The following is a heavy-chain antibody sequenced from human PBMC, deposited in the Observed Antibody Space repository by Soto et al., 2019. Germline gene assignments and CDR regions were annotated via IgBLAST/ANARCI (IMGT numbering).Heavy chain of an antibody. CDR1: GGSISSGGYY. V-gene: IGHV4-31*03. Sequence: SETLSLTCTISGGSISSGGYYWSWIRQHPGKGLEWIGYIYYSGSTYYNPSLKSRVTISVDTSKNQFSLKLSSVTAADTAVYYCARDDSILGLLYYWGQGTLVTVSS. D-gene: IGHD3-22*01. J-gene: IGHJ4*02. CDR2: IYYSGST. CDR3: ARDDSILGLLYY.